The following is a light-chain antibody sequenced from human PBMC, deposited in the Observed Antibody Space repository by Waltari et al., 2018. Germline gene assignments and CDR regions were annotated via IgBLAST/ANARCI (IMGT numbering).Light chain of an antibody. CDR2: AAS. CDR1: QSVSSN. J-gene: IGKJ1*01. CDR3: QQYDNWPKT. Sequence: EIVMTQSPATLSVSPGERATLSCRARQSVSSNLVWYQQKPGQSPRLLIYAASTRATGIPARFSGSGSGTEFTLTISSMQSEDFAVYFCQQYDNWPKTFGQGTKVEIK. V-gene: IGKV3-15*01.